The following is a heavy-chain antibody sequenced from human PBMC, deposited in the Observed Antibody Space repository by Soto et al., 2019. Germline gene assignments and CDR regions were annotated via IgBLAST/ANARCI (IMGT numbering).Heavy chain of an antibody. J-gene: IGHJ3*02. CDR2: ISAFNGNR. V-gene: IGHV1-18*04. D-gene: IGHD6-19*01. Sequence: QVQLVHSGAEVKKPGTSVKVSCEASGYTFTSYGVSWVRQAPGQGLEWMGWISAFNGNRHYAEKFQGRVTMTTATSTYTVHMELPSLRSDDTAIYYCARNQRLYISGADDAFDIWGQGTMVTVSP. CDR1: GYTFTSYG. CDR3: ARNQRLYISGADDAFDI.